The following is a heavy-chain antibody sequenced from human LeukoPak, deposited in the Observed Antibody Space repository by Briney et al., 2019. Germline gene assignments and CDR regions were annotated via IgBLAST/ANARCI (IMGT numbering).Heavy chain of an antibody. D-gene: IGHD4-23*01. V-gene: IGHV3-21*01. CDR3: AKDEEDGGNFFDY. J-gene: IGHJ4*02. CDR2: ISSSSRYK. Sequence: GGSLRLSCAASGFTFSSYNMNWVRQAPGKGLEWVSSISSSSRYKYYADSVKGRFTISRDNSKNTLYLQMNSLRAEDTAVYYCAKDEEDGGNFFDYWGQGTLVTVSS. CDR1: GFTFSSYN.